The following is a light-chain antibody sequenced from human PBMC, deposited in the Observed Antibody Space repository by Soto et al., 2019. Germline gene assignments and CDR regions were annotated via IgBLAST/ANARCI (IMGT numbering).Light chain of an antibody. CDR3: CSYAGAYTWM. CDR1: SSDVGSYNL. CDR2: EGS. J-gene: IGLJ3*02. Sequence: QSALTQPASVSGSPGQSITISCTGTSSDVGSYNLVSWYQQHPGKAPKLMIYEGSKRPSGVPNRFSGSKSGNTASLTISGLQAEDEADYHCCSYAGAYTWMFGGGTKLTVL. V-gene: IGLV2-23*01.